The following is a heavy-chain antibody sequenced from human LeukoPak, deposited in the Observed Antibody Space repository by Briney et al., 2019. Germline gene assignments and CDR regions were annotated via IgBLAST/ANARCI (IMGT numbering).Heavy chain of an antibody. J-gene: IGHJ6*03. CDR1: GFTFSSYA. CDR2: ISYDGSNK. V-gene: IGHV3-30*04. Sequence: PGGSLRLSCAASGFTFSSYAMHWVRQAPGKGLEWVAVISYDGSNKYYADSVKGRFTISRDNSKNTLYLQMNSLRAEDTAVYYCAREGSGSSYYMDVWGKGTTVTVSS. CDR3: AREGSGSSYYMDV.